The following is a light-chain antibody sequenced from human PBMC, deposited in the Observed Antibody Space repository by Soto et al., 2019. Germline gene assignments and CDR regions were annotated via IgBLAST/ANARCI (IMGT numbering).Light chain of an antibody. V-gene: IGLV2-8*01. Sequence: QSALTQPPSASGSPGQSVTISCTGTSSDVGGYNSVSWYQQHPGKAPKLMIYGVSTRPSGVPDRFSGSKSGNTASLTVSGLQDEDEDDYYCSSYAGRNNAVVFGGGTKLTVL. CDR3: SSYAGRNNAVV. J-gene: IGLJ2*01. CDR2: GVS. CDR1: SSDVGGYNS.